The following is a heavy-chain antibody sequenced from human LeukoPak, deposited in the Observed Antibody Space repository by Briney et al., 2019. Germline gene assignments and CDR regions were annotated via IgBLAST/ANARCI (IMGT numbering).Heavy chain of an antibody. Sequence: GGSLRLSCAASGFTFSSYAMHWVRQAPGKGLEWVAVISYDGGNKYYADSVKGRFTISRDNSKNTLYLQMNSLRAEDTAVYYCARVSEARAWEYYFDYWGQGTLVTVSS. CDR3: ARVSEARAWEYYFDY. CDR1: GFTFSSYA. CDR2: ISYDGGNK. J-gene: IGHJ4*02. D-gene: IGHD1-26*01. V-gene: IGHV3-30-3*01.